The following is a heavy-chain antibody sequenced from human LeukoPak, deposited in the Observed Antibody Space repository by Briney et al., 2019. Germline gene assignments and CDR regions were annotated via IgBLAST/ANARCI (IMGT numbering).Heavy chain of an antibody. CDR3: ARRFARNWYFDL. CDR1: NGSISSYY. J-gene: IGHJ2*01. V-gene: IGHV4-59*08. Sequence: SETLSLTCTVSNGSISSYYWIWIRHPPGKGLEWIGSIYYSGTTNYHPSLKSRVAISVDTSKEQFSLMLTSVTAADTAIYYCARRFARNWYFDLWGRGTLVTVSS. CDR2: IYYSGTT. D-gene: IGHD3-16*01.